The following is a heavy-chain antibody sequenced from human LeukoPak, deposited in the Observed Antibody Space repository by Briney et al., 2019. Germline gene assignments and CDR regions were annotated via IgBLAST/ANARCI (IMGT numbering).Heavy chain of an antibody. Sequence: GGSLRLSCAASGFTFSSYGMRWVRQAPGKGLEWVAVISYDGSNKYYADSVKGRFTISRDNSKNTLYLQMNSLRAEDTAVYYCARDSSYGDMDVWGQGTTVTVSS. J-gene: IGHJ6*02. V-gene: IGHV3-30*03. CDR1: GFTFSSYG. D-gene: IGHD5-18*01. CDR3: ARDSSYGDMDV. CDR2: ISYDGSNK.